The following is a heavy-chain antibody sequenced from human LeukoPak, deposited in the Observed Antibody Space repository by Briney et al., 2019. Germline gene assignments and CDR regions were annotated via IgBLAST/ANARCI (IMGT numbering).Heavy chain of an antibody. Sequence: GESLRLSCAASGFTFSTYEMNWVRRAPGKGLEWVSYISSSGTTRYYADSVRGRFTISRDNAKNSLDLQMNSLRAEDTAVYYCARDLYSGSSWYRLGYWGQGTLVTVSA. V-gene: IGHV3-48*03. CDR1: GFTFSTYE. D-gene: IGHD6-13*01. CDR2: ISSSGTTR. CDR3: ARDLYSGSSWYRLGY. J-gene: IGHJ4*02.